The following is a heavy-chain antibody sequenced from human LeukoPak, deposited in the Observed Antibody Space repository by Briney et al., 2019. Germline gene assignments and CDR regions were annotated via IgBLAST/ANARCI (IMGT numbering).Heavy chain of an antibody. V-gene: IGHV4-39*01. D-gene: IGHD5-18*01. Sequence: PSETLSLTCTVSGGSISSSSYYWGWIRQPPGKGLEWIGSIYYSGSTYYNLSLKSRVTISVDTSKSHFSLTLSSVTAADTAVYYCVRHYSPVARNWFDPWGQGTLVIVSS. CDR1: GGSISSSSYY. CDR2: IYYSGST. CDR3: VRHYSPVARNWFDP. J-gene: IGHJ5*02.